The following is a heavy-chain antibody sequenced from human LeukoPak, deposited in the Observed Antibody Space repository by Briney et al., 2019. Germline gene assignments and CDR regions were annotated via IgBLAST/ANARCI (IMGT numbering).Heavy chain of an antibody. CDR1: GYTFTSYG. Sequence: ASVKVSCKASGYTFTSYGISWVRQAPGQGLEWMGWISAYNGNTNYAQKLQGRVTMTTDTSTSTAYMELRSLRSDDTAVYYCARDKGPHIVVVTAIALGFDPWGQGTLVTVSS. D-gene: IGHD2-21*02. CDR2: ISAYNGNT. CDR3: ARDKGPHIVVVTAIALGFDP. J-gene: IGHJ5*02. V-gene: IGHV1-18*01.